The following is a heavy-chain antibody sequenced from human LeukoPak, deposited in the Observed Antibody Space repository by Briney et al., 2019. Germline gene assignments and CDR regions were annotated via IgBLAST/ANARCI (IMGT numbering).Heavy chain of an antibody. CDR2: IYYSGST. J-gene: IGHJ4*02. CDR3: ARQTYKSVSYSYFDY. V-gene: IGHV4-39*01. Sequence: PSETLSLTCTVSGGSISSSSYYWGWIRQPPGKGLEWIGIIYYSGSTYYNPSLKSRVTISVETSKNQFSLKLSSVTAADTAVYYCARQTYKSVSYSYFDYWGQGTLVTVSS. CDR1: GGSISSSSYY. D-gene: IGHD1-26*01.